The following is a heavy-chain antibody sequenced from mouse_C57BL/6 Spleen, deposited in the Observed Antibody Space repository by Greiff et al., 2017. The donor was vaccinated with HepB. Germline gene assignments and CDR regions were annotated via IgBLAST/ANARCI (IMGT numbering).Heavy chain of an antibody. CDR3: ATIATAVPY. CDR1: GYTFTDYN. D-gene: IGHD1-1*01. CDR2: INPNNGGT. J-gene: IGHJ3*01. Sequence: EVQLQQSGPELVKPGASVKIPCKASGYTFTDYNMDWVKQSHGKSLEWIGDINPNNGGTIYNQKFKGKATLTVDKSSSTAYMERRSLTSEDTAVYDWATIATAVPYWGQGTLVTVSA. V-gene: IGHV1-18*01.